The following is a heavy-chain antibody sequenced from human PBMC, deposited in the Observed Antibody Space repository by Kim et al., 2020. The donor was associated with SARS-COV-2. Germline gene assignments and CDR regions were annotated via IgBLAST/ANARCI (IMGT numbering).Heavy chain of an antibody. Sequence: GGSLRLSCAASGFTFSSYSMNWVRQAPGKGLEWVSSISSSSSYIYYADSVKGRFTISRDNAKNSLYLQMNSLRAEDTAVYYCASRPLAAAVHLFDYWGQGTLVTVSS. CDR3: ASRPLAAAVHLFDY. CDR2: ISSSSSYI. D-gene: IGHD6-13*01. V-gene: IGHV3-21*01. J-gene: IGHJ4*02. CDR1: GFTFSSYS.